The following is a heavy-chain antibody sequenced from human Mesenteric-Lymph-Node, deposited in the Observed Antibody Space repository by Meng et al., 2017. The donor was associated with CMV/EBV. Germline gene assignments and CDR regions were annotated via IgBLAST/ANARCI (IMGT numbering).Heavy chain of an antibody. CDR1: GFTFSSYA. J-gene: IGHJ5*02. Sequence: GGSLRLSCAASGFTFSSYAMHWVRQAPGKGLEWVAVISYDGSNKYYADSVKGRFTISRDNSKNTLYLQMNSLRAEDTAVYYCAHCSSTSCYSTWGQGTLVTVSS. D-gene: IGHD2-2*02. V-gene: IGHV3-30-3*01. CDR3: AHCSSTSCYST. CDR2: ISYDGSNK.